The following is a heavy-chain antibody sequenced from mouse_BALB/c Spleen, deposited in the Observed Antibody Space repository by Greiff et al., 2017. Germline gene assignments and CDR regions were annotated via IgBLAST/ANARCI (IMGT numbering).Heavy chain of an antibody. D-gene: IGHD2-1*01. CDR1: GYSITSGYY. V-gene: IGHV3-6*02. CDR2: ISYDGSN. J-gene: IGHJ3*01. Sequence: EVKLMESGPGLVKPSQSLSLTCSVTGYSITSGYYWNWIRQFPGNKLEWMGYISYDGSNNYNPSLKNRISITRDTSKNQFFLKLNSVTTEDTATYYCARERYGNYAWFAYWGQGTLVTVSA. CDR3: ARERYGNYAWFAY.